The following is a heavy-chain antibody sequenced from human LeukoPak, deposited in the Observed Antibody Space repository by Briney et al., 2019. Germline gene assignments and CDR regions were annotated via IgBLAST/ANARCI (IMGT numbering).Heavy chain of an antibody. CDR1: GVGFSGYY. CDR2: INHSGST. CDR3: ARVFYGGNSGSIVY. D-gene: IGHD4-23*01. Sequence: PSQTLYLTCAVYGVGFSGYYWSWIRQPPGKGLEWIGEINHSGSTNYNPSLKSRVTISVDTSKNQFSLKLSSVTAADTAVYYCARVFYGGNSGSIVYLGLGTLLTVS. J-gene: IGHJ4*02. V-gene: IGHV4-34*01.